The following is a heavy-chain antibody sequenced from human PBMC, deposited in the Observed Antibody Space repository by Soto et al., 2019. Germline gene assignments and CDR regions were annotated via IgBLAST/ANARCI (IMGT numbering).Heavy chain of an antibody. Sequence: GGSLRLSCAASGVTFSVYEMSWVRQAPGKGLEWVSAISSNGGRTFYADSLRGRFTISRDNSKSALYLQMNNLRAEDTAIYYCAKYSGLPYEAYIQQWGQGTLVTISS. V-gene: IGHV3-23*01. D-gene: IGHD3-10*01. J-gene: IGHJ1*01. CDR2: ISSNGGRT. CDR1: GVTFSVYE. CDR3: AKYSGLPYEAYIQQ.